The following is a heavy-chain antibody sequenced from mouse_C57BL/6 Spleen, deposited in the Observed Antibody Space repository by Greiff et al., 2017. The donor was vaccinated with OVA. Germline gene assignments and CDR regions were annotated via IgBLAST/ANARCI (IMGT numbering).Heavy chain of an antibody. Sequence: EVQLQQSGPELVKPGASVKISCKASGYTFTDYYMNWVKQSHGKSLEWIGDINPNNGGTSYNQKFKGKATLTVDKSSSTAYMELRSLTSEDSAVYYCARGAYYPRDYFDYWGQGTTLTVSS. CDR2: INPNNGGT. J-gene: IGHJ2*01. V-gene: IGHV1-26*01. CDR1: GYTFTDYY. D-gene: IGHD2-10*01. CDR3: ARGAYYPRDYFDY.